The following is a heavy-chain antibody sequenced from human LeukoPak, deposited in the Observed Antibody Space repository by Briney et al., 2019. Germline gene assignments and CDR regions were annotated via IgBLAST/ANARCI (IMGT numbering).Heavy chain of an antibody. J-gene: IGHJ4*02. CDR2: IYYSGRT. Sequence: SSETLSLTCTVSGGSISNYYWSWIGQPPGKGLEWIGYIYYSGRTNYNPSLKSRVTISVDTSKNQFSLKLSSVTAADTAVYYCAREAALGFDYWGQGTLVTVSS. V-gene: IGHV4-59*01. CDR1: GGSISNYY. CDR3: AREAALGFDY.